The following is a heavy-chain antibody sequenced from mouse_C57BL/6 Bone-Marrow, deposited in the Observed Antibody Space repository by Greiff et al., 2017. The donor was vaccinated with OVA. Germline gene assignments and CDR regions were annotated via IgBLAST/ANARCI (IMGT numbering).Heavy chain of an antibody. V-gene: IGHV5-4*03. Sequence: DVMLVESGGGLVKPGGSLKLSCAASGFTFSSYAMSWVRQTPEKRLEWVATISDGGSYTYYPDNVKGRSTISRDNAKNNLYLQMSHLKSEDTAMYYCASRIYYYGRYAMDYWGQGTSVTVSS. CDR2: ISDGGSYT. J-gene: IGHJ4*01. CDR3: ASRIYYYGRYAMDY. CDR1: GFTFSSYA. D-gene: IGHD1-1*01.